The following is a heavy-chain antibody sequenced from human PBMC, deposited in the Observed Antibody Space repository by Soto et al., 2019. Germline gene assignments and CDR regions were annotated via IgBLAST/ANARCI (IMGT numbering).Heavy chain of an antibody. V-gene: IGHV1-69*13. CDR3: TRGFGPPHAFDI. CDR1: GGTFSSYA. CDR2: IIPIFGTA. Sequence: SVKVSCKASGGTFSSYAISWVRQAPGQGLEWMGGIIPIFGTANYAQKFQGRVTITADESTSTAYMELSSLRSEDTAVYYCTRGFGPPHAFDIWGQGTMVTVSS. J-gene: IGHJ3*02. D-gene: IGHD3-10*01.